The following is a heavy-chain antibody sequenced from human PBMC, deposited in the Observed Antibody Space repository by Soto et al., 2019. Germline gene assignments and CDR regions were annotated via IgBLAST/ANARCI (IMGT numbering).Heavy chain of an antibody. CDR2: IYSGGYT. V-gene: IGHV3-66*01. D-gene: IGHD5-18*01. J-gene: IGHJ6*02. CDR3: ARDRDTAMAHAYYYGMDV. Sequence: GSLRLSCAASGFTVSSNYMSWVRQAPGKGLEWVSVIYSGGYTYYADSVKGRFTISRDNAKNSLYLQMNSLRAEDTAVYYCARDRDTAMAHAYYYGMDVWGQGTTVTVSS. CDR1: GFTVSSNY.